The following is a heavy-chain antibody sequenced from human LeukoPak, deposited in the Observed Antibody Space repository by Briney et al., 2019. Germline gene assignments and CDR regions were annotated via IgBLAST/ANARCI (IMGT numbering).Heavy chain of an antibody. V-gene: IGHV3-64*01. CDR2: ISSNGGST. D-gene: IGHD3-10*02. J-gene: IGHJ6*04. Sequence: PGGSLRLSCSASGFTFSDYSMHRVRQAPGKGLEYVSAISSNGGSTYYASSVKGRFTISRDNSKNTLYLQMGSLRAEDTAVYYCAELGITMIGGVWGKGTTVTISS. CDR3: AELGITMIGGV. CDR1: GFTFSDYS.